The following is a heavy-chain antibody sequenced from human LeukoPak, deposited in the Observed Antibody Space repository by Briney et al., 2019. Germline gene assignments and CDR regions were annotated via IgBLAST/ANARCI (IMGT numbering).Heavy chain of an antibody. CDR3: ATAADHDYDFWSGYYTNAFDI. Sequence: SETLSLTXTVSGGSISSSSYYWSWIRQPPGKGLEWIGSIYYSGSTYYNPSLKSRVTISVDTSKNQFSLKLSSVTAADTAVYYCATAADHDYDFWSGYYTNAFDIWGQGTMVTVSS. D-gene: IGHD3-3*01. CDR1: GGSISSSSYY. J-gene: IGHJ3*02. CDR2: IYYSGST. V-gene: IGHV4-39*01.